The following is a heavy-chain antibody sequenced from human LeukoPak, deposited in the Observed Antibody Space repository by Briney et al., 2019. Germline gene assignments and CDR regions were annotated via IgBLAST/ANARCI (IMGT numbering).Heavy chain of an antibody. V-gene: IGHV4-59*01. J-gene: IGHJ4*02. D-gene: IGHD3-22*01. CDR2: IYYSGST. CDR3: ARDIIRSSGLFDY. CDR1: GGSISSYY. Sequence: SETLSHTCTVSGGSISSYYWSWIRQPPGKGLEWIGYIYYSGSTNYNPSLKSRVTISADMSKNQFSLKLSSVTAADTAVYYCARDIIRSSGLFDYWGQGTLVTVSS.